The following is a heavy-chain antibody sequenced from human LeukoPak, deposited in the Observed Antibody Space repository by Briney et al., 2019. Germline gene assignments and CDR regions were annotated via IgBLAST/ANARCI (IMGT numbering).Heavy chain of an antibody. Sequence: GGSLRLSCAASGFTFSSYAMSWVRQAPGKGLEWVSAISGSGGSTYYADSVKGRFTISRDNSKNTLYLQMNSQRAEDTAVYYCXXKFSPFSDWFDPWGQGTLVTVSS. CDR3: XXKFSPFSDWFDP. D-gene: IGHD3-3*01. V-gene: IGHV3-23*01. CDR2: ISGSGGST. CDR1: GFTFSSYA. J-gene: IGHJ5*02.